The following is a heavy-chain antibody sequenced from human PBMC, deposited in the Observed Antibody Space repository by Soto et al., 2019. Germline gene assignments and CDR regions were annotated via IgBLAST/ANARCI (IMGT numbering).Heavy chain of an antibody. CDR2: TDHSGST. J-gene: IGHJ5*02. CDR3: ARGMGYCSSTSCPNYFDP. V-gene: IGHV4-34*01. Sequence: QVQLQQWGAGLLKPSETLSLTCAVYGGSFSGYYWSWIRQPPGKGLEWIGETDHSGSTNYNPSLKTRVNLSVDTSQNQCSLRLSSVTAADTAVYYCARGMGYCSSTSCPNYFDPWGQGTLVTVSS. CDR1: GGSFSGYY. D-gene: IGHD2-2*01.